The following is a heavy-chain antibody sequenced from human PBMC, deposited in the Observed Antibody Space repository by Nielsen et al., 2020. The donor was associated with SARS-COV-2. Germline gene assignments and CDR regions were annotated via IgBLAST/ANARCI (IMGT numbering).Heavy chain of an antibody. V-gene: IGHV3-23*01. Sequence: ETLSLTCAASGFTFSSYAMSWVRQAPGKGLEWVSAISGSGGSTYYADSVKGRFTISRDNSKNTLYLQMNSLRAEDTAVYYCAKDGYSSGWYGDYWGQGTLVTVSS. CDR3: AKDGYSSGWYGDY. CDR1: GFTFSSYA. D-gene: IGHD6-19*01. J-gene: IGHJ4*02. CDR2: ISGSGGST.